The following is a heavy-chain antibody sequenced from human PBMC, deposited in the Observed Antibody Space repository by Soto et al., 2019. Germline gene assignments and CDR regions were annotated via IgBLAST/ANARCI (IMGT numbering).Heavy chain of an antibody. CDR1: GYTFTNYD. CDR3: ARGVRTDLPLLWGRNSAANFDS. V-gene: IGHV1-8*01. CDR2: MNPNSGNA. D-gene: IGHD2-2*01. Sequence: QVQLVQSGAEVKKPGASVKVSCKASGYTFTNYDINWVRQATGQGLEWMGWMNPNSGNAGYAQKFQGRVSMTTHTSIRTAYMELSRLRSEDTAMYYCARGVRTDLPLLWGRNSAANFDSWGKGTLVPVSS. J-gene: IGHJ4*02.